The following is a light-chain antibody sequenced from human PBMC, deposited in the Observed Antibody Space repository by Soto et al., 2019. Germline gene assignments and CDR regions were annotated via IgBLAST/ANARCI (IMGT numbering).Light chain of an antibody. J-gene: IGKJ2*01. CDR1: QSISSR. CDR2: DAL. CDR3: QQYDTYFRYT. Sequence: DIEMTQSPSTLSASVGDRVTITCRASQSISSRLAWYQKKPGKAPKLLIYDALNLESGVPSRFSGSGSGTEFTLSIGSLQPYDFATYDCQQYDTYFRYTFGQGTKLEIK. V-gene: IGKV1-5*01.